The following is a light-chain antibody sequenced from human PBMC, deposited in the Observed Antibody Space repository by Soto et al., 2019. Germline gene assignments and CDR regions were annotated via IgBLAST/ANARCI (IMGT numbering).Light chain of an antibody. CDR2: GAS. CDR3: QQYGTSLPVT. Sequence: FTQSPGLLSLSPGERASLSWWASQSISSSFLAWYQQKPGQAPRLLIYGASSRATGIPDRFSGTGSETDFTLTISRLEPEDFAVYYCQQYGTSLPVTFGQGTRLEIK. J-gene: IGKJ5*01. V-gene: IGKV3-20*01. CDR1: QSISSSF.